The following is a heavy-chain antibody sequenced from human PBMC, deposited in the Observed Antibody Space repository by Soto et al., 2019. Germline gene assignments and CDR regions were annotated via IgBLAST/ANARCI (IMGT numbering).Heavy chain of an antibody. CDR3: ARDGGSSGGWNDDFDI. V-gene: IGHV6-1*01. D-gene: IGHD6-19*01. J-gene: IGHJ3*02. CDR2: TYYRSKWYN. Sequence: SQTLSLTCAISGDSVSSNSAAWNWIRQSPSRGLEWLGRTYYRSKWYNDYAVSVKSRITINPDTSKNQFSLQLNSVTPEDTAVYYCARDGGSSGGWNDDFDIWGPGTMVTVSS. CDR1: GDSVSSNSAA.